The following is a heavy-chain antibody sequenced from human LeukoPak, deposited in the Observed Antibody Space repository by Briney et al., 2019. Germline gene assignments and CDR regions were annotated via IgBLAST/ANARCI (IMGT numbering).Heavy chain of an antibody. CDR1: GFSFSNAW. Sequence: GGSLRLSCAASGFSFSNAWMSWVRQAPGKGLEWVSLISGNGANTYYADSVKGRFTISRDNSKNTLYLQMNSLRAEDTAVYYCASRRVTQNFDYWGQGTLVTVSS. D-gene: IGHD2-21*02. CDR3: ASRRVTQNFDY. V-gene: IGHV3-23*01. CDR2: ISGNGANT. J-gene: IGHJ4*02.